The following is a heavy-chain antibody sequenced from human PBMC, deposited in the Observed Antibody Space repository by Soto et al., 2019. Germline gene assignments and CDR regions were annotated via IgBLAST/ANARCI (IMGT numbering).Heavy chain of an antibody. D-gene: IGHD2-21*02. J-gene: IGHJ4*02. CDR1: GDTFTDYY. CDR2: VNPRGGHT. Sequence: QVQLMQSGAEVKKPGASVKVSCKASGDTFTDYYIHWVRQAPGQGLEWMGTVNPRGGHTTYAQHLLGRVTMTGDTSTSTLYMELTSLTSDDTAIYYCARGGHVVVVTAALDYWGQGTLVTVSS. V-gene: IGHV1-46*04. CDR3: ARGGHVVVVTAALDY.